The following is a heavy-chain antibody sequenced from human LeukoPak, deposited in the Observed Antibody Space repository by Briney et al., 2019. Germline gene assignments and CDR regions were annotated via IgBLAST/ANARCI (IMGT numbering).Heavy chain of an antibody. CDR2: IYYTGST. J-gene: IGHJ4*02. CDR3: ARGTYYYDSSGYYLVDY. CDR1: GGSISSYY. D-gene: IGHD3-22*01. V-gene: IGHV4-59*12. Sequence: SETLSLTCTVSGGSISSYYWSWIRQPPGKGLEWIGYIYYTGSTNYNPSLTSRVNISVDTSKNQFSLKLSSVTAADTAVYYCARGTYYYDSSGYYLVDYWGQGTLVTVSS.